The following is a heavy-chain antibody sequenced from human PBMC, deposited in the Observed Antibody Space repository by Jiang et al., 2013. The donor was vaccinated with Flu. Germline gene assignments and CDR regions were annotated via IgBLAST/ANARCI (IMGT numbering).Heavy chain of an antibody. CDR2: ITYDGSNK. D-gene: IGHD2-15*01. J-gene: IGHJ3*02. CDR3: AKGADIASDAFDI. V-gene: IGHV3-30*18. CDR1: GFTFSSYG. Sequence: RLSCAASGFTFSSYGIHWVRQAPGKGLEWVAVITYDGSNKFYADSVKGRFTISRDNSKNTLYLQMNSLIAEDTAVYYCAKGADIASDAFDIWGQGTMVTVSS.